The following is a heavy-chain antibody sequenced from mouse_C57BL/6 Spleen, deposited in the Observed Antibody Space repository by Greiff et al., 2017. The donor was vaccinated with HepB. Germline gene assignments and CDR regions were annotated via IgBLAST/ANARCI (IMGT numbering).Heavy chain of an antibody. J-gene: IGHJ3*01. V-gene: IGHV2-2*01. CDR3: ARLTGTGAY. CDR1: GFSLTSYG. D-gene: IGHD4-1*01. CDR2: IWSGGST. Sequence: VKLVESGPGLVQPSQSLSITCTVSGFSLTSYGVHWVRQSPGKGLEWLGVIWSGGSTDYNAAFISRLSISKDNSKSQVFFKMNSLQADDTAIYYCARLTGTGAYWGQGTLVTVSA.